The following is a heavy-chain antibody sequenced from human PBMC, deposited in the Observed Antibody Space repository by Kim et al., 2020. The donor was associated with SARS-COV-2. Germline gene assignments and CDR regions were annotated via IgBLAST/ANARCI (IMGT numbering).Heavy chain of an antibody. CDR3: MERDTSRTFDH. V-gene: IGHV3-20*04. Sequence: GGSLRLSCAASGFTVGDYYMSWVRQVPGKGLEWVSGIYRGGNSTAAAAAVKGRIVITSNSNNKPHLQQNNRIAADATAYYYSMERDTSRTFDHWGQGT. D-gene: IGHD2-2*01. CDR2: IYRGGNST. CDR1: GFTVGDYY. J-gene: IGHJ4*02.